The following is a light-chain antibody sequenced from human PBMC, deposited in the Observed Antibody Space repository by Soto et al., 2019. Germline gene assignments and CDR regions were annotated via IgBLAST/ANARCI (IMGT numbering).Light chain of an antibody. J-gene: IGKJ4*01. CDR1: QSVNIY. CDR2: DAS. CDR3: QQRSNWPSVT. V-gene: IGKV3-11*01. Sequence: EIVLKQSPATLSLSPGERATLSCRASQSVNIYLGWYQQRPGQAPRLLIYDASTRATGIPARFSGSGSETEFTLTISSLEPEDFGVYYCQQRSNWPSVTFGGGTKV.